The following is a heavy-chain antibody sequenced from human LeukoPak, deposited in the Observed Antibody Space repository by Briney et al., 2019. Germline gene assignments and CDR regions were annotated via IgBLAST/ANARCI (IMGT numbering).Heavy chain of an antibody. V-gene: IGHV4-61*01. Sequence: SETLSLTCTVSGGSVSSGSYYWSWIRQPPGKGLEWIGYIYYSGSTNYNPSLKSRVTISVDTSKNQFSLKLSSVTAADTAVYYCARSPRGPLWFGELIWGQGTMVTVSS. CDR2: IYYSGST. CDR3: ARSPRGPLWFGELI. CDR1: GGSVSSGSYY. D-gene: IGHD3-10*01. J-gene: IGHJ3*02.